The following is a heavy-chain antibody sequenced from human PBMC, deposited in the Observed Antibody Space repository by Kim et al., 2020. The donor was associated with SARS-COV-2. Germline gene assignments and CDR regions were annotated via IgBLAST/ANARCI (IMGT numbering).Heavy chain of an antibody. Sequence: TPYADSVKGGFTIPRDNSKKTLYLQMNSLGAEDTAVYYCANPRGGVTDFWGQGTLVTVSS. V-gene: IGHV3-23*01. CDR3: ANPRGGVTDF. D-gene: IGHD2-21*02. J-gene: IGHJ4*02. CDR2: T.